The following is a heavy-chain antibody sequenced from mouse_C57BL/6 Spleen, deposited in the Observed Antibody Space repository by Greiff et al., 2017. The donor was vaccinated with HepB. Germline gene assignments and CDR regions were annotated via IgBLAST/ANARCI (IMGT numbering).Heavy chain of an antibody. D-gene: IGHD6-1*01. CDR1: GYTFTSYW. CDR2: IYPGSGST. J-gene: IGHJ1*03. V-gene: IGHV1-55*01. Sequence: VQLQQSGAELVKPGASVKMSCKASGYTFTSYWITWVKQRPGQGLEWIGDIYPGSGSTNYNEKFKSKATLTVDTSASTAYMQLSSLTSEDSAVYYCARRCLDFDVWGTGTTVTVSS. CDR3: ARRCLDFDV.